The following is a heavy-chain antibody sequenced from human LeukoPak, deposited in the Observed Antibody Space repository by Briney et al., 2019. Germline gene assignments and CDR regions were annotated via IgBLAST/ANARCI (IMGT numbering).Heavy chain of an antibody. CDR1: GYSFTSYW. J-gene: IGHJ4*02. CDR3: AREGKDGFRIIDY. CDR2: IYPGDSDT. Sequence: GESLKISCKASGYSFTSYWIGWVRQMPGKGLEWMGIIYPGDSDTRYSPSFQGQVTISADKSITTAYLQWSSLKASDTAMYYCAREGKDGFRIIDYWGQGTLVTVSS. V-gene: IGHV5-51*01. D-gene: IGHD5-24*01.